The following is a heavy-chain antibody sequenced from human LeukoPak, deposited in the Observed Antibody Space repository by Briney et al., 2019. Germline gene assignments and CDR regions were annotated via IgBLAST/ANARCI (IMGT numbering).Heavy chain of an antibody. CDR2: ISSSSSYI. D-gene: IGHD4-17*01. J-gene: IGHJ3*02. Sequence: GESLRLSCAASGFTFSSYSMNWVRQAPGKGLEWVSSISSSSSYIYYADSVKGRFTISRDNAKNSLYLQMNSLRAEDTAVYYCAREYGDYLGGAFDIWGQGTMVTVSS. CDR3: AREYGDYLGGAFDI. V-gene: IGHV3-21*01. CDR1: GFTFSSYS.